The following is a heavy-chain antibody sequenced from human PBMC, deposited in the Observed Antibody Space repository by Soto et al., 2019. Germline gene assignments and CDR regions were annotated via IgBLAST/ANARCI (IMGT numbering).Heavy chain of an antibody. CDR3: AKDLRAGSGYDFDY. CDR1: GFTFTSYS. V-gene: IGHV3-23*01. Sequence: EVQLLQSGGGLVQPGGSLRLSCAASGFTFTSYSMTWVRQTPGKGLEWVAAVMPCGYSTYYADSVKGRFTISRDNSNKTLYLQMNSLRAEDTAVYSCAKDLRAGSGYDFDYRDQGTLVTVSS. J-gene: IGHJ4*02. CDR2: VMPCGYST. D-gene: IGHD5-12*01.